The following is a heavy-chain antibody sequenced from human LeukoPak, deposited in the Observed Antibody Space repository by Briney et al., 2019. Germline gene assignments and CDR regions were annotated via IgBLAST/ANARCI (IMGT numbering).Heavy chain of an antibody. CDR2: MNPNSGNT. CDR3: ARGRIVATILGYYYYYMDV. Sequence: ASVKVSCKASGYTFTSYDINWVRQATGQGLEWMGWMNPNSGNTGYAQKFQGRVTMTRNTSISTAYMELSSLRSEDTAVYYCARGRIVATILGYYYYYMDVWGKGTTVTVSS. D-gene: IGHD5-12*01. CDR1: GYTFTSYD. V-gene: IGHV1-8*01. J-gene: IGHJ6*03.